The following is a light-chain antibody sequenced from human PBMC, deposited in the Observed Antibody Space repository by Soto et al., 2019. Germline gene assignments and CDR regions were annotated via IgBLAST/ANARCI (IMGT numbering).Light chain of an antibody. CDR2: DAS. V-gene: IGKV1-5*01. Sequence: DIQMTQSPSTLSASVRDRVTIACRASQSISSLLAWYQQKPGKAPKLLIYDASSLESGVPSRFSGSGSATEFTLTISSLQPDDFATYYCQQYNHYWTFGQGTKVDI. J-gene: IGKJ1*01. CDR1: QSISSL. CDR3: QQYNHYWT.